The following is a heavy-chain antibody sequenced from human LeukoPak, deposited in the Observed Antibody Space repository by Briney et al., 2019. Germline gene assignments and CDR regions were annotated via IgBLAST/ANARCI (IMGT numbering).Heavy chain of an antibody. J-gene: IGHJ2*01. Sequence: SETLSLTCAVYGGSFSGYYWSWIRQPPGKGLEWIGEINHSGSTNYNPSLKSRVTISVDTSKNQFSLKLSSVTAADTAVYYCASASDVYSSSWGSDWYFDLWGRGTLVTVSS. V-gene: IGHV4-34*01. D-gene: IGHD6-13*01. CDR3: ASASDVYSSSWGSDWYFDL. CDR2: INHSGST. CDR1: GGSFSGYY.